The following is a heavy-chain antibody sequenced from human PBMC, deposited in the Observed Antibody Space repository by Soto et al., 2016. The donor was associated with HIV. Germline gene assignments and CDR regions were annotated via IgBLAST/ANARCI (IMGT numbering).Heavy chain of an antibody. CDR2: ISSSSSYT. D-gene: IGHD5-18*01. J-gene: IGHJ4*02. Sequence: VQLVESGGGLVKPGGSLRLSCAASGFTFSDYYMSWIRQAPGKGLEWVSYISSSSSYTNYADSVKGRFTISRDNAKNSLYLQMNSLRAEDTAVYYCARDPXVAAMVYYFDYWGQGTLVTVSS. CDR1: GFTFSDYY. CDR3: ARDPXVAAMVYYFDY. V-gene: IGHV3-11*05.